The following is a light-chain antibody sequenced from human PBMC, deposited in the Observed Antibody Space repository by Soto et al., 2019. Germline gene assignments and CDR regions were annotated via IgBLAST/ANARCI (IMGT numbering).Light chain of an antibody. CDR1: QGVTTK. V-gene: IGKV3-15*01. Sequence: EILMTQSPATLSVSPGERATLSCRAGQGVTTKFAWYQQKSGQSPRLLIYDVSIRATGVPARFSGSGSGTEFTLTISSLKSEDFAVYYCQQYNNWHTKTFGHGTQVDIK. CDR2: DVS. J-gene: IGKJ1*01. CDR3: QQYNNWHTKT.